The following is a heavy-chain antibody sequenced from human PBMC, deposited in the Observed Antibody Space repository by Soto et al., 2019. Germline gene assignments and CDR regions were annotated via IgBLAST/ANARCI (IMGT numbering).Heavy chain of an antibody. CDR1: GYTFTGYY. Sequence: ASVKVSCKASGYTFTGYYMHWVRQAPGQGLEWMGWINPNSGGTNYAQKFQGWVTMTRDTSISTAYMELSRLRSDDTAVYYCARHSPPMYDILTGTTLDPYYGMDVWGQGTTVTVSS. V-gene: IGHV1-2*04. D-gene: IGHD3-9*01. CDR3: ARHSPPMYDILTGTTLDPYYGMDV. J-gene: IGHJ6*02. CDR2: INPNSGGT.